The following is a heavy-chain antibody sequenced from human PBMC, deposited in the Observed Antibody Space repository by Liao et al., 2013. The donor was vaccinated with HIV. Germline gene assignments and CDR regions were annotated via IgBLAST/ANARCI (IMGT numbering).Heavy chain of an antibody. CDR3: ARLRRSGKHN. V-gene: IGHV4-4*07. CDR1: GGSISSHY. D-gene: IGHD3-10*01. Sequence: QVQLQESGPGLVKPSETLSLTCTVSGGSISSHYWNWIRQPAGKGLEWIGRVYTSGNTDYSPSLKRRLTISLDTANNQFSLKLTSVTAADTAVYYCARLRRSGKHNWGQGILVTVSS. CDR2: VYTSGNT. J-gene: IGHJ4*02.